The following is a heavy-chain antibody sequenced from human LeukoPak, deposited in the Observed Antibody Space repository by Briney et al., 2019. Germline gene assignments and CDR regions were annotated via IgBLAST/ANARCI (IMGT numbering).Heavy chain of an antibody. CDR3: ARAAGPWPYYFDY. CDR1: GFTVSSNY. J-gene: IGHJ4*02. V-gene: IGHV3-53*01. Sequence: GGSLRLSCAASGFTVSSNYMSWVRQAPGKGLEWVSVIYSGGSTYYADSVKGRFIISRDNSKNTLYLQMNSLRAEDTAVYYCARAAGPWPYYFDYWGQGTLVTVSS. CDR2: IYSGGST.